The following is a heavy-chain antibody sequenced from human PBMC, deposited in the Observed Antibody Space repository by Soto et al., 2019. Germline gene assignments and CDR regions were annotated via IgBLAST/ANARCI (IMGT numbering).Heavy chain of an antibody. D-gene: IGHD3-10*01. CDR1: GGSISSSNW. CDR2: IYHSGST. V-gene: IGHV4-4*02. J-gene: IGHJ4*02. CDR3: ARVKGKFGEFLDY. Sequence: XXTLSLPCAVSGGSISSSNWWSWVRQPPGKGLEWIGEIYHSGSTNYNPSLKSRVTISVDKSKNQFSLKLSSVTAADTAVYYCARVKGKFGEFLDYWGQGTLVTVSS.